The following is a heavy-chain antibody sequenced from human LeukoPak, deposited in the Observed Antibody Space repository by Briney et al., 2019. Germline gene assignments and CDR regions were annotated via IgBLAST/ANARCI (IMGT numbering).Heavy chain of an antibody. CDR2: ISAYNGNT. CDR3: ARDRRGFGEFTIDY. D-gene: IGHD3-10*01. J-gene: IGHJ4*02. V-gene: IGHV1-18*01. CDR1: GYTFTSYG. Sequence: ASVKVSCKASGYTFTSYGISWVRQAPGQGLERMGWISAYNGNTNYAQKLQGRVTMTTDTSTSTAYMELRSLRSDDTAVYYCARDRRGFGEFTIDYWGQGTLVTVSS.